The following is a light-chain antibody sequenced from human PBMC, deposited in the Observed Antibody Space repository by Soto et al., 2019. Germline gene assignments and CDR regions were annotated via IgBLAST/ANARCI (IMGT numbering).Light chain of an antibody. J-gene: IGKJ5*01. V-gene: IGKV3-20*01. Sequence: EIVLTQSPGTLSLSPGERATLSCRASHSVSSSYLAWYQQQPGQAPRLLIYGASSRATVLPDRFSGSGSGTDFSLTISRLEPADYTVDYDQQYGSSPPITFGQGTRLEIK. CDR1: HSVSSSY. CDR3: QQYGSSPPIT. CDR2: GAS.